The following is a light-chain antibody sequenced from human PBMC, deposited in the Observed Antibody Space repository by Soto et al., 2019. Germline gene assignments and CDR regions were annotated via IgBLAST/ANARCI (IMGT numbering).Light chain of an antibody. Sequence: IPMAQSPSFLYACVGDSVTIACRASQSIGSYLNWYQQKPGKAPNLLIYQASSLENGVPSRFSGSGSGTEFTLTISSLQPDDFADYDCQQYNSNYLLTFGGGTKVDIK. CDR1: QSIGSY. J-gene: IGKJ4*01. CDR3: QQYNSNYLLT. V-gene: IGKV1-5*03. CDR2: QAS.